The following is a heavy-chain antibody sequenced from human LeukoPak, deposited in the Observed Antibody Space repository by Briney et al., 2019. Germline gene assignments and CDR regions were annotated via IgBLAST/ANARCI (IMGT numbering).Heavy chain of an antibody. CDR3: ARVTSYYYNTSGDYYFDH. J-gene: IGHJ4*02. CDR1: GFTFTSYA. V-gene: IGHV3-7*04. Sequence: GGSLRLSCAASGFTFTSYAMSWVRQAPGKGLEWVANIIQDGSAKNYVDSVKGRFTISRDNAKKSLYLQMNSLRAEDTAVYYCARVTSYYYNTSGDYYFDHWGQGTLVTVSS. D-gene: IGHD3-22*01. CDR2: IIQDGSAK.